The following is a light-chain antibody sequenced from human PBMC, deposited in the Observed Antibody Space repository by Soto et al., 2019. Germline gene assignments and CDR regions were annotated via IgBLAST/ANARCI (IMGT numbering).Light chain of an antibody. CDR3: HQRQSWPRT. V-gene: IGKV3-11*01. CDR2: QTS. Sequence: EIVLTQSPATLSSFTGDRITLFCRASQYINTRLAWYQHRPGQAPRLLIYQTSIRAAGIPARFSASGSGTDFTLTISDVQPEEFALYYCHQRQSWPRTFGQGTKVDIK. J-gene: IGKJ1*01. CDR1: QYINTR.